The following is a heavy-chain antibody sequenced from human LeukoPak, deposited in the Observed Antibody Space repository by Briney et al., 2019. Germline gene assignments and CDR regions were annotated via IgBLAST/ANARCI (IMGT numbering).Heavy chain of an antibody. CDR1: GFTFSSYS. Sequence: GGSLRLSCAASGFTFSSYSMNWVRQAPGKGLEWVSSISSSRSYIYYADSLKGRFTISRDNAENSLYLQMNSLRAEDTAVYYCARESNGWYTHFDYWGQGTLVTVSS. CDR3: ARESNGWYTHFDY. J-gene: IGHJ4*02. D-gene: IGHD6-19*01. CDR2: ISSSRSYI. V-gene: IGHV3-21*04.